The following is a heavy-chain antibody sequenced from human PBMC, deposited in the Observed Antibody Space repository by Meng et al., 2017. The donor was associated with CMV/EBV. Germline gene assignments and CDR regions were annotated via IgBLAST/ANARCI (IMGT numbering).Heavy chain of an antibody. V-gene: IGHV3-23*03. J-gene: IGHJ5*02. D-gene: IGHD3-3*01. CDR3: ASLVSETYYDFWSGFEPRSTP. CDR2: IYSGGSST. CDR1: GFTFSSYA. Sequence: GESLKISCAASGFTFSSYAMSWVRQAPGKGLEWVSVIYSGGSSTYYADSVKGRFTISRDNSKNTLYLQMNSLRAEDTAVYYCASLVSETYYDFWSGFEPRSTPWGQGTLVTVSS.